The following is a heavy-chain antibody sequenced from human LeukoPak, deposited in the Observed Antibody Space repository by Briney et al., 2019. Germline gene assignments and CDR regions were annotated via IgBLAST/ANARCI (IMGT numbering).Heavy chain of an antibody. Sequence: GGSLTLSCAASGFTFSDYQMSWIRQAPGKGLEWVSYIRSSGSDTYYADSVKGRFTRARDNTKNALHLQMNSLRADDTAVYYCARRGANSGHTFDYWGQGTLVSVSS. CDR1: GFTFSDYQ. J-gene: IGHJ4*02. V-gene: IGHV3-11*01. CDR2: IRSSGSDT. D-gene: IGHD5-12*01. CDR3: ARRGANSGHTFDY.